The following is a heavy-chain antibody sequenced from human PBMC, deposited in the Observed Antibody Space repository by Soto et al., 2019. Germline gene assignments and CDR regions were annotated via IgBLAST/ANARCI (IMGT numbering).Heavy chain of an antibody. CDR1: GGSFSGYY. Sequence: SETLSLTCAVYGGSFSGYYWSWIRQPPGKGLEWIGEINHSGSTNYNPSLKSRVTISVDTSKNQFSLKLSSVTAADTAVYYCARTYRHNWNHGGMDVWGQGTTVTVSS. CDR3: ARTYRHNWNHGGMDV. D-gene: IGHD1-20*01. CDR2: INHSGST. V-gene: IGHV4-34*01. J-gene: IGHJ6*02.